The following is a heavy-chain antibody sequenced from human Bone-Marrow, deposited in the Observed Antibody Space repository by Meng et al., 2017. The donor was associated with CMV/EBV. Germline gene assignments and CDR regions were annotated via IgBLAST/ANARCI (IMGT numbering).Heavy chain of an antibody. CDR2: MNPNSGNT. CDR1: GYTFTRYD. Sequence: ASVKVSCKPSGYTFTRYDINWVRQATGKGLEWMGWMNPNSGNTGYAQKFQGRVTMTRNTSISTAYMELSNLRSEDTAVYYCPRRNYDFWSGSADYWGQGTLVTVSS. V-gene: IGHV1-8*01. D-gene: IGHD3-3*01. J-gene: IGHJ4*02. CDR3: PRRNYDFWSGSADY.